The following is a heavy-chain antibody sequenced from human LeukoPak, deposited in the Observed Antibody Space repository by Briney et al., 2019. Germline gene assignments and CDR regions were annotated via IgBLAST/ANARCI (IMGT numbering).Heavy chain of an antibody. CDR3: ARLLRVGYCSTTTCNWFDP. V-gene: IGHV4-61*02. J-gene: IGHJ5*02. Sequence: SETLSLTCTVSGDSISSGSYYWSWIRQPAGKGLEWIGRIYTSGSTNYNPSLKSRVTISVDTSKNQFSLKLSSVTAADTAVYYCARLLRVGYCSTTTCNWFDPWGQGTLVTVSS. CDR2: IYTSGST. CDR1: GDSISSGSYY. D-gene: IGHD2-2*03.